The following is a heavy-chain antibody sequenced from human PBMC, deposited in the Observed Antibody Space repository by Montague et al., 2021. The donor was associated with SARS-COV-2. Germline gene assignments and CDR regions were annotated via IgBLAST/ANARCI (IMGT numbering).Heavy chain of an antibody. CDR2: INNGGSEK. D-gene: IGHD2-21*02. CDR1: GISFGNFW. V-gene: IGHV3-7*03. CDR3: ARKRDFKD. Sequence: YLRLSCAASGISFGNFWMSWVRQAPGKGLEWVANINNGGSEKYPLESLKGRFTITRDNANSSVFLQMDSLRPDDSAVYYCARKRDFKDWGQGTLVIVSS. J-gene: IGHJ4*02.